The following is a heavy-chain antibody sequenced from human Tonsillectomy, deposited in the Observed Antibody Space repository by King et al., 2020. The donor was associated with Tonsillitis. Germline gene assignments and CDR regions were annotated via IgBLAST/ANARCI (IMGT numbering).Heavy chain of an antibody. CDR1: GFTLSNYW. V-gene: IGHV3-74*01. D-gene: IGHD1-1*01. J-gene: IGHJ6*02. Sequence: VQLVESGGGLVQPGGSLRLSCAASGFTLSNYWMHWVRQAPGKGLVWVSRINTDGSSTTYADSVKGRFTMSRDNAKNTVYLQMNSLRAEDTAVYYCPPLEPVHYDMDVGGQGTTVTVSS. CDR3: PPLEPVHYDMDV. CDR2: INTDGSST.